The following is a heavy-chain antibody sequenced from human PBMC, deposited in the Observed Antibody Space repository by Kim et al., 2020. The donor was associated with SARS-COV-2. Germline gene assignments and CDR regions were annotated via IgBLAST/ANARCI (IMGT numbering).Heavy chain of an antibody. Sequence: SPSFQGQVTISADKSISTAYLQWSSLKASDTAMYYCARHDFWSGQEAFDIWGQGTMVTVSS. J-gene: IGHJ3*02. D-gene: IGHD3-3*01. CDR3: ARHDFWSGQEAFDI. V-gene: IGHV5-51*01.